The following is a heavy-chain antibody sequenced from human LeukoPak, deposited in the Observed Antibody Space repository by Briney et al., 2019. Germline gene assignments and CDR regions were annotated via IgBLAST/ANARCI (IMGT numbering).Heavy chain of an antibody. CDR3: ASSLHDYDFWSGYYPYYFDY. V-gene: IGHV1-69*01. CDR2: IIPIFGTA. J-gene: IGHJ4*02. Sequence: SVKVSCKASGGTFSSYAISWVRQAPGQGLEWIGGIIPIFGTANYAQKFQGRVTITADESTSTAYMELSSLRSEDTAVYYCASSLHDYDFWSGYYPYYFDYWGQGTLVTVSS. CDR1: GGTFSSYA. D-gene: IGHD3-3*01.